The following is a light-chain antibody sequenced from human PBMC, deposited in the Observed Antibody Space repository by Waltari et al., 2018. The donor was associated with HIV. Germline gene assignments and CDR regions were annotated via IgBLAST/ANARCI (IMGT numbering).Light chain of an antibody. CDR2: TNK. CDR3: ATLDDSLYGGS. CDR1: KSNIGDNY. Sequence: QPVMTQPPSASGIPGQGVTISCSGSKSNIGDNYVYWYQQLPGKLPNLLIETNKQRPAGIPDRFSGSKSGTSSSLAISGRRSDDEADYYCATLDDSLYGGSFGGGTKLTVL. J-gene: IGLJ3*02. V-gene: IGLV1-47*01.